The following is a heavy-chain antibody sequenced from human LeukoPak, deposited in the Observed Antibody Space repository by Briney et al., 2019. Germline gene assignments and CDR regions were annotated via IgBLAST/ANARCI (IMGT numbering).Heavy chain of an antibody. CDR3: ARDVGVPGYYFGMDV. CDR1: GFTVSSNY. J-gene: IGHJ6*02. V-gene: IGHV3-66*01. CDR2: IYSGGST. Sequence: PGGSLRLSCAASGFTVSSNYKSWVRQAPGKGLEWVSVIYSGGSTYYADSVKGRFTISRDNSKNTLYLQMNSLRAEDTAVYYCARDVGVPGYYFGMDVWGQGTTVTVSS. D-gene: IGHD2-2*01.